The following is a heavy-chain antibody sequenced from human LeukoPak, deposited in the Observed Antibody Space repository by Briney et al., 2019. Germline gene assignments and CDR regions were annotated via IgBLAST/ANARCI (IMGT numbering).Heavy chain of an antibody. Sequence: PGGSLRLSCAASGFTFSSYGMHWVRQAPGKGLEWVAVISYDGSNKYYADSVKGRFTISRDNSKNTLYLQMNSLRAEDTAVYYCAKDLLPRDGSSGKDYWGQGTLVTVSS. J-gene: IGHJ4*02. CDR3: AKDLLPRDGSSGKDY. CDR1: GFTFSSYG. CDR2: ISYDGSNK. D-gene: IGHD3-22*01. V-gene: IGHV3-30*18.